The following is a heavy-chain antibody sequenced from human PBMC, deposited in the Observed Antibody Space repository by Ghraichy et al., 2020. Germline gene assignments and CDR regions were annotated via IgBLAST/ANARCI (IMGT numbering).Heavy chain of an antibody. CDR2: IHPTGTT. CDR3: ARRRQTWSAAEGDAFDI. Sequence: SETPSLTCAVYVGSFSGYYWSWIRQPPGKGLEWIGEIHPTGTTNNSPSLKSRLTLLVDTSKNQFSLLLKSVTAADTAVYYCARRRQTWSAAEGDAFDIWSQGTMVTVSS. CDR1: VGSFSGYY. V-gene: IGHV4-34*01. D-gene: IGHD5-18*01. J-gene: IGHJ3*02.